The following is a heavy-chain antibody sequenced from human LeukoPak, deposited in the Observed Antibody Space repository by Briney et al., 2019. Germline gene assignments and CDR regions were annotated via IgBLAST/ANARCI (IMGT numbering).Heavy chain of an antibody. CDR2: IKQDGSAK. J-gene: IGHJ4*02. D-gene: IGHD2-2*01. Sequence: GGSLRLSCAVSGFTFSTYWMSWVRQAPGNGLEWVANIKQDGSAKYYVDSVKGRFTISRDSAKNSLYLQMNSLRPEDTGVYYCATSSAAPANMWGQGTLVTVSS. CDR3: ATSSAAPANM. CDR1: GFTFSTYW. V-gene: IGHV3-7*01.